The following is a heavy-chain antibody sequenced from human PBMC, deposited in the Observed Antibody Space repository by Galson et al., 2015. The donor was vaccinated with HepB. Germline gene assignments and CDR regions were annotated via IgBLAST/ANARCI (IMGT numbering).Heavy chain of an antibody. V-gene: IGHV3-23*01. CDR2: ISGSGGST. Sequence: SLRLSCAASGSTFSSYAMSWVRQAPGKGLEWVSAISGSGGSTYYADSVKGRFTISRDNSKNTLYLQMNSLRAEDTAVYYCAKDGAGYCSGGSCYSDYWGQGTLVTVSS. CDR3: AKDGAGYCSGGSCYSDY. J-gene: IGHJ4*02. D-gene: IGHD2-15*01. CDR1: GSTFSSYA.